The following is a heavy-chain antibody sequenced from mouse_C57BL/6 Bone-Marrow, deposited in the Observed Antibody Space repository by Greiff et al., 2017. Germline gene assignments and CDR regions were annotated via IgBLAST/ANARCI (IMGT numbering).Heavy chain of an antibody. Sequence: QVQLQQSGAELVRPGPSVKVSCKASGYAFTNYLIEWVKQRPGQGLEWIGVINPGSGGTNYNEKFKGKATLTADKSSSTAYMQLSSLTSEDSAVYYCARSKSWGSRFAYWDQGNRVTVSA. CDR1: GYAFTNYL. CDR3: ARSKSWGSRFAY. CDR2: INPGSGGT. D-gene: IGHD3-1*01. V-gene: IGHV1-54*01. J-gene: IGHJ3*01.